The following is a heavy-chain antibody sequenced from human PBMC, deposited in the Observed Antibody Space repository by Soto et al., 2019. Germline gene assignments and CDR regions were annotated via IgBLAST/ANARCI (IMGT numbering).Heavy chain of an antibody. D-gene: IGHD6-19*01. CDR2: IVVASGYS. V-gene: IGHV1-58*01. CDR3: AADVIGVAGDFDH. CDR1: GFTFGSSA. Sequence: LVQSGPDVKKPGTSVKVSCKTSGFTFGSSAVQWVRQVRGQRLEWIGWIVVASGYSNVAQKFQDRVSLTRDLSTNTAFMELSSLTSEDTAMYYCAADVIGVAGDFDHWGQGTLVSVSS. J-gene: IGHJ4*02.